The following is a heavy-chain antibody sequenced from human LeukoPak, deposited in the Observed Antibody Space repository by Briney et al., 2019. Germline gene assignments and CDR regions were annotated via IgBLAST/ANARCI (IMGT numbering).Heavy chain of an antibody. Sequence: GGSLRLSCAASGFTIGDYAMSWVRQAPGQGLEWVGFIRDKVHGGTTEYAASVKGRFTISRDDSKSIAYLQMNSLKAEDTAVYYCTPLQVTWGQGTLVTVSS. CDR3: TPLQVT. CDR2: IRDKVHGGTT. V-gene: IGHV3-49*04. J-gene: IGHJ4*02. CDR1: GFTIGDYA. D-gene: IGHD2-21*02.